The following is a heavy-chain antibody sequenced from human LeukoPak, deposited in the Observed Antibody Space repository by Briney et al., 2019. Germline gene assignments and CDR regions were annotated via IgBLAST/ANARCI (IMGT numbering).Heavy chain of an antibody. CDR3: ARGGRGYDFWSGYSAPLDY. CDR1: GFTFSSYS. CDR2: ISSSSSYI. J-gene: IGHJ4*02. D-gene: IGHD3-3*01. Sequence: GGSLRLSCAASGFTFSSYSMNWVRQAPGKGLEWVSSISSSSSYIYYADSVKGRFTISRDNAKNSLYLQMNSLRAEDTAVYYCARGGRGYDFWSGYSAPLDYWGQGTLVTVSS. V-gene: IGHV3-21*01.